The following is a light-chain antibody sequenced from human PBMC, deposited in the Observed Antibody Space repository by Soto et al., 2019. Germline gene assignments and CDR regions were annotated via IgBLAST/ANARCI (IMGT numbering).Light chain of an antibody. CDR1: QSVSSY. Sequence: TQTLTPLSLSQVERATLSCRAIQSVSSYLAWYQQKPGQAPRLLIYDASNRATGIPARFSGSASGTDFTLTISSLEPEDFAVYYCQQRRNWPGGWTFAQGTKVDIK. V-gene: IGKV3-11*01. CDR2: DAS. CDR3: QQRRNWPGGWT. J-gene: IGKJ1*01.